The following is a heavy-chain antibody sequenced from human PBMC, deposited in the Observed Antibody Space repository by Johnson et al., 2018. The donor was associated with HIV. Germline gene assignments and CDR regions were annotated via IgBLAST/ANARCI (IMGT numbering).Heavy chain of an antibody. D-gene: IGHD3-22*01. J-gene: IGHJ3*02. V-gene: IGHV3-23*04. Sequence: VQLVESGGGLVQPGGSLRLSCAASGFTFSSYAMSWVRQAPGKGLEWVSAISGSGGSTYYADSVKGRFTISRDNAKNSLYLQMNSLRAEDTALYYCAKVYYDSSGYGAFDIWGQGTMVTVSS. CDR3: AKVYYDSSGYGAFDI. CDR1: GFTFSSYA. CDR2: ISGSGGST.